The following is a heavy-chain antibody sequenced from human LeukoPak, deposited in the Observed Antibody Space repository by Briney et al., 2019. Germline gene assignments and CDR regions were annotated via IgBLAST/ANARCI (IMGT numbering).Heavy chain of an antibody. V-gene: IGHV3-30*18. CDR3: AKDLDTALGDYYYGMDV. D-gene: IGHD5-18*01. CDR1: GFTFSSYA. J-gene: IGHJ6*02. Sequence: PGGSLRLSCAASGFTFSSYAMTWVRQAPGKGLEWVAVISYDGSNKYYADSVKGRFSISRDNSKNTLYLQMNSLRAEDTAVYYCAKDLDTALGDYYYGMDVWGQGTTVTVSS. CDR2: ISYDGSNK.